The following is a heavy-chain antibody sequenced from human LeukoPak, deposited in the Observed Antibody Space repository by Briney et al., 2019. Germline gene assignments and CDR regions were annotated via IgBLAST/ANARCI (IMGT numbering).Heavy chain of an antibody. CDR1: GYTFTSYG. D-gene: IGHD1-26*01. Sequence: ASVKVSCKASGYTFTSYGISWVRQATGQGLEWMGWMDPNSGNTGYAQKFQGRVTMTRNTSITTAYMELSSLRSEDTAVYYCARGSGGSNLVWGQGTLVTVSS. V-gene: IGHV1-8*02. CDR3: ARGSGGSNLV. CDR2: MDPNSGNT. J-gene: IGHJ4*02.